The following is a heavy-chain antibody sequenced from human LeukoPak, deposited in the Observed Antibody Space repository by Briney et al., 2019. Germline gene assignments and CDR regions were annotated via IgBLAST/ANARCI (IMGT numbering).Heavy chain of an antibody. V-gene: IGHV4-4*07. CDR1: GDFFRSYW. CDR2: IYATGPT. Sequence: SETLSLTCDVSGDFFRSYWWGWVRQPAGKGLEWIGRIYATGPTKFNPSLKSRLTMSMDTSTNQFSLKLTSVTAADTAVYFCARQGYTASYYFLDSWSQGILVTVSS. J-gene: IGHJ4*02. CDR3: ARQGYTASYYFLDS. D-gene: IGHD1-26*01.